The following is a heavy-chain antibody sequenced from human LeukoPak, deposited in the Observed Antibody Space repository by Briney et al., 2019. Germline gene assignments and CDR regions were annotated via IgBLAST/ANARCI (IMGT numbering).Heavy chain of an antibody. CDR3: ARELVGGYYYYYYGMDV. CDR2: INHSGST. V-gene: IGHV4-34*01. CDR1: GGSFSGYY. J-gene: IGHJ6*04. Sequence: SETLSLTCAVYGGSFSGYYWSWIRQPPGKGLEWIGEINHSGSTNYNPSLKSRVTISVDTSKNQFSLKLSSVTAADTAVYYCARELVGGYYYYYYGMDVWGKGTTVTVSS. D-gene: IGHD2-15*01.